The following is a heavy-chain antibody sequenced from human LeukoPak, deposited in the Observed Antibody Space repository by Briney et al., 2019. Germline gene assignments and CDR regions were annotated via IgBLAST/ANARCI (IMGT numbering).Heavy chain of an antibody. CDR3: ARDQGSGWYGDY. J-gene: IGHJ4*02. Sequence: GGSLRLSCAASGFTVSSNYMSWVRQAPGRGLEWVANIKQDGSEKYYVDSVKGRFTISRDNAKNSLYLQMNSLRAEDTAVYYCARDQGSGWYGDYWGQGTLVTVSS. D-gene: IGHD6-19*01. CDR1: GFTVSSNY. CDR2: IKQDGSEK. V-gene: IGHV3-7*01.